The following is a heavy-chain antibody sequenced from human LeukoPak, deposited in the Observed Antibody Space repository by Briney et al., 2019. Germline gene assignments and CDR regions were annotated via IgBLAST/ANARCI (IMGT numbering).Heavy chain of an antibody. CDR3: ARQRYSYGYSDY. CDR1: GGSITNYY. D-gene: IGHD5-18*01. CDR2: VSYSGST. Sequence: SETLSLTCTVSGGSITNYYWSWIRQPPGKGLEWLGYVSYSGSTNYNPSLKSRVTISVDTSKNQFSLNLTSVTAADTAVYYCARQRYSYGYSDYWGQGTLVTVSS. J-gene: IGHJ4*02. V-gene: IGHV4-59*08.